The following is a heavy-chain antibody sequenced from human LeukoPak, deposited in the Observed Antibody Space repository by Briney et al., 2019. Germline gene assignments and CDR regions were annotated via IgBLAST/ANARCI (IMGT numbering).Heavy chain of an antibody. J-gene: IGHJ5*02. D-gene: IGHD3-10*01. CDR3: ARHITMVRGVIITSGRRWFDP. CDR1: GGSFSGYY. Sequence: PSETLSLTCAVYGGSFSGYYWSWIRQPPGKGLEWIGEINHSGSTNYNPSLKSRVTISVDTSKNQFSLKLSSVTAADTAVYYCARHITMVRGVIITSGRRWFDPWGQGTLVTVSS. V-gene: IGHV4-34*01. CDR2: INHSGST.